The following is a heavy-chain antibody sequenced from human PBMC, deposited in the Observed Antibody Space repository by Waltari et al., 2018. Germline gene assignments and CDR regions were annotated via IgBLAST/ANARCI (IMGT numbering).Heavy chain of an antibody. CDR2: IIPIFGTA. Sequence: QVQLVQSGAEVKKPGSSVKVSCKASGGTFSSYAISWVRQAPGQGLEWMGGIIPIFGTANYAQKFQGRVTITADESMNTAYMELSSLRAEDTAVYYCARTGKVTPPPGLEYYYYMDVWGKGTTVTISS. J-gene: IGHJ6*03. CDR1: GGTFSSYA. CDR3: ARTGKVTPPPGLEYYYYMDV. D-gene: IGHD3-3*01. V-gene: IGHV1-69*13.